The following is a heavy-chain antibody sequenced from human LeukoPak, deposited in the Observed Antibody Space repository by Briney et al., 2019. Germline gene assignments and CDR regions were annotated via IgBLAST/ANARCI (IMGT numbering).Heavy chain of an antibody. CDR2: MNPNSGNT. J-gene: IGHJ3*02. V-gene: IGHV1-8*03. CDR3: ARGSAADHDAFDI. Sequence: GASVKVSCKASGGTFSSYAISWVRQATGQGLEWMGWMNPNSGNTGYAQKFQGRVTITRNTSISTAYMELSSLRSEDTAVYYCARGSAADHDAFDIWGQGTMVTVSS. CDR1: GGTFSSYA.